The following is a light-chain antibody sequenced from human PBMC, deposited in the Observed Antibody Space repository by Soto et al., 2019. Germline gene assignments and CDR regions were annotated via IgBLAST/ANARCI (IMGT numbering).Light chain of an antibody. CDR3: QEYCFLVRT. V-gene: IGKV3-20*01. CDR1: QSVSSTF. Sequence: IVMKISLATLSLKPKERGTRSCRASQSVSSTFLAWYQQKPGQPPRLLIYDASSSATGIPDRFSGSGSGTGFTLTISRLEPEDFTVYHCQEYCFLVRTFGQGT. CDR2: DAS. J-gene: IGKJ5*01.